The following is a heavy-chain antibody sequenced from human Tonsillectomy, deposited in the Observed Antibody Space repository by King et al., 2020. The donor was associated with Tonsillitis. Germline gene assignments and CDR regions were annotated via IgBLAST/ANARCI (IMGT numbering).Heavy chain of an antibody. CDR1: GGSMSSGTYY. J-gene: IGHJ3*02. V-gene: IGHV4-61*02. Sequence: VQLQESGPGLVKPSQTLSLPCTVSGGSMSSGTYYWSWIQQPAGAGLEWIGRIYNSGHTTYNPSLTDRVTISIDTSQNQFSLKLPSVTAADTAVYFCARGSGNSAFDIWGQGTVVTVSA. D-gene: IGHD1-26*01. CDR3: ARGSGNSAFDI. CDR2: IYNSGHT.